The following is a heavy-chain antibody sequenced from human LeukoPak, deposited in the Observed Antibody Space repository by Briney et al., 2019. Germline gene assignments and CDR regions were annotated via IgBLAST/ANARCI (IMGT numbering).Heavy chain of an antibody. CDR1: GASISSYY. CDR3: ASLLAANWFDP. J-gene: IGHJ5*02. D-gene: IGHD2-15*01. CDR2: IYYNGNT. Sequence: PSDTLSLTCTVSGASISSYYWSWIRQPPGKGLEWTGYIYYNGNTNYNPSLKSRVTISLDTSKNQFSLKLSSVTAADTAVYYCASLLAANWFDPWGQGTLVTVSS. V-gene: IGHV4-59*01.